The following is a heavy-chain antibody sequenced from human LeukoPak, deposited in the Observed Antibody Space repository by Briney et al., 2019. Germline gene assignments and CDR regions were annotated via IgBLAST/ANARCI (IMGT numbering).Heavy chain of an antibody. V-gene: IGHV4-59*12. CDR1: GGSISSYY. J-gene: IGHJ3*02. CDR3: ARDRGITMIVVVTIDAFDI. CDR2: IYYSGST. Sequence: SETLSLTCTVSGGSISSYYWSWIRQPPGKGLEWIGYIYYSGSTNYNPSLKSRVTISVDTSKNQFSLKLSSVTAADTAVYYCARDRGITMIVVVTIDAFDIWGQGTMVTVSS. D-gene: IGHD3-22*01.